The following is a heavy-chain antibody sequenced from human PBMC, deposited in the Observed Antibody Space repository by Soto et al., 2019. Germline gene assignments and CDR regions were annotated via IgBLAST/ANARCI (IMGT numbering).Heavy chain of an antibody. CDR2: IYSGGST. J-gene: IGHJ4*02. CDR3: ARDRFGYSGYDY. V-gene: IGHV3-66*01. CDR1: GFTVSSNY. Sequence: EVQLVESGGGLVQPGGSLRLSCAASGFTVSSNYMSWVRQAPGKGLGWVSVIYSGGSTYYADSVKGRFTISRDNSKNTLYLQMNSLRAEDTAVYYCARDRFGYSGYDYWGQGTLVTVSS. D-gene: IGHD5-12*01.